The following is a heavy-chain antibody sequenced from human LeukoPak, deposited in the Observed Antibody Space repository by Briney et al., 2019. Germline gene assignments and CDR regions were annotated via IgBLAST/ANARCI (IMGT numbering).Heavy chain of an antibody. CDR3: ARALYDSSGYYFDY. V-gene: IGHV3-21*01. CDR2: ISSSSSYI. Sequence: GGSLRLSCAASGFTFSSYNMNWVRQAPGKGLEWVSSISSSSSYIYYADSVKGRFTISRDNAKNSLSLQMNSLRAEDTAVYYCARALYDSSGYYFDYWGQGTLVTVSS. D-gene: IGHD3-22*01. J-gene: IGHJ4*02. CDR1: GFTFSSYN.